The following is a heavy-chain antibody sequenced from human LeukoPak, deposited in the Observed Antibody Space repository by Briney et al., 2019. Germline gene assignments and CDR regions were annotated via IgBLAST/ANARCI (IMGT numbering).Heavy chain of an antibody. D-gene: IGHD4-17*01. V-gene: IGHV3-30*02. CDR2: ISYTSHK. CDR3: AKADYGDFKENYYMDV. CDR1: GFTFSDNY. Sequence: GGSLRLSCAASGFTFSDNYMSWIRQAPGKGLEWVSFISYTSHKYYTDSVKGRFTISRDNSRDTLYLQMSSLRAEDTAVYYCAKADYGDFKENYYMDVWGKGTTVTVSS. J-gene: IGHJ6*03.